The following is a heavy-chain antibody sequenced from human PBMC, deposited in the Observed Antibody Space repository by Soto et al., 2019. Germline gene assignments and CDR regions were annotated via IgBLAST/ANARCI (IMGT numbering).Heavy chain of an antibody. V-gene: IGHV3-72*01. CDR1: GFTFSDHY. D-gene: IGHD5-12*01. J-gene: IGHJ6*02. Sequence: GGSLRLSCAASGFTFSDHYMDWVRQAPGKGLEWVARSRNKANSYTTEYTASVNGRCTISRDDSRNSLYLQMDSLITEDTAVYYCARDKRLGSRDAYGMDVWGRGTKVTVSS. CDR2: SRNKANSYTT. CDR3: ARDKRLGSRDAYGMDV.